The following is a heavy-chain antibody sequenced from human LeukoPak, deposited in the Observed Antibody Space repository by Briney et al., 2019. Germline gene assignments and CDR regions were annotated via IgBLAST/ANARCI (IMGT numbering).Heavy chain of an antibody. Sequence: GGSLRLSCASPGFTFSSYWMSWVRQAPGKGLEWVANIKQDGSEKYYVDSVKGRFTISRDNAKNSLYLQMNSLRAEDTAVYYCARDRPIWFEADYWGQGTLVTVSS. CDR2: IKQDGSEK. V-gene: IGHV3-7*01. D-gene: IGHD3-10*01. CDR3: ARDRPIWFEADY. CDR1: GFTFSSYW. J-gene: IGHJ4*02.